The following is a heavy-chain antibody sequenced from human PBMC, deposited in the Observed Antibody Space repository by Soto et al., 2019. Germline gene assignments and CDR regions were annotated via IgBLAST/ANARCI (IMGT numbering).Heavy chain of an antibody. Sequence: QVQLVESGGGVVQPGRSLRLSCAASGFTFSSYGMHWVRQAPGKGLEWVAVIWYDGSNKYYADSVKGRFTISRDNSKNTLYLQMSSLRAEDTAVYYCASQSGYSSGWYPGYFDYWGQGTLVTVSS. D-gene: IGHD6-19*01. V-gene: IGHV3-33*01. CDR1: GFTFSSYG. CDR2: IWYDGSNK. J-gene: IGHJ4*02. CDR3: ASQSGYSSGWYPGYFDY.